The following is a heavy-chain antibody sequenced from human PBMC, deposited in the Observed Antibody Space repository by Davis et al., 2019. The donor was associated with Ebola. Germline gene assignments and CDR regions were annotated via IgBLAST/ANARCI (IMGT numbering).Heavy chain of an antibody. D-gene: IGHD6-6*01. Sequence: GGSLRLSCAASGFTFSSYSMNWVRQAPGKGLEWVSYISRSSSTIYYADSVKGRFTISRDNSKNTLYLQMNSLRAEDTAVYYCAREWVEQLEGMDVWGQGTTVTVSS. CDR2: ISRSSSTI. J-gene: IGHJ6*02. CDR3: AREWVEQLEGMDV. CDR1: GFTFSSYS. V-gene: IGHV3-48*01.